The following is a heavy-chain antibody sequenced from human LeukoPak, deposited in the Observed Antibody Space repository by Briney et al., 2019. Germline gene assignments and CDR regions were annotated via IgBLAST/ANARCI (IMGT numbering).Heavy chain of an antibody. D-gene: IGHD4-17*01. CDR2: ISWNSVSI. J-gene: IGHJ4*02. CDR1: GFTFDDYA. V-gene: IGHV3-9*01. Sequence: PGGSLRLSCAASGFTFDDYAMHWVRQAPGKGLEWVSGISWNSVSIGYADSVKGRFTISRDNAKNSLYLQMNSLRAEDAALYYCAKDSLTTVTTFEYWGQGTLVTVSS. CDR3: AKDSLTTVTTFEY.